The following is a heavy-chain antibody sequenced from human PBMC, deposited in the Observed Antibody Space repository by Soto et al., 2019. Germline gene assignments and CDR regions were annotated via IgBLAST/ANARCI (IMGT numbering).Heavy chain of an antibody. CDR1: GFTFSSYD. CDR3: ARARIAVAGTWRGYFDL. Sequence: GGSLRLSCAASGFTFSSYDMHWVRQATGKGLEWVSAIGTAGDTYYPGSVKGRFTISRENAKNSLYLQMNSLRAEDTAVYYCARARIAVAGTWRGYFDLWGRGTLVTVSS. CDR2: IGTAGDT. D-gene: IGHD6-19*01. J-gene: IGHJ2*01. V-gene: IGHV3-13*01.